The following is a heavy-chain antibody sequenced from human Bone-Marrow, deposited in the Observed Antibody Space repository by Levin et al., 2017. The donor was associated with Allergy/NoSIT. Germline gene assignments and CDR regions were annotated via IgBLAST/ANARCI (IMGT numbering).Heavy chain of an antibody. J-gene: IGHJ5*02. D-gene: IGHD2-2*03. CDR3: ARDLDNRGWFDP. V-gene: IGHV3-11*05. Sequence: GGSLRLSCAASGFTFSDYYMSWIRQAPGKGLEWVSYISSSSSYTNYADSVKGRFTISRDNAKNSLYLQMNSLRAEDTAVYYCARDLDNRGWFDPWGQGTLVTVSS. CDR1: GFTFSDYY. CDR2: ISSSSSYT.